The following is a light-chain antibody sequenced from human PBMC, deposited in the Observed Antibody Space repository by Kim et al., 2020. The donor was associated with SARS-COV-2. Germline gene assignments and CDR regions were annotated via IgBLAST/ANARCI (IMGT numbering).Light chain of an antibody. CDR2: GKN. CDR1: SLRSYY. Sequence: ALGQTVRITCKGDSLRSYYASWYQQKPGQAPVLVIYGKNNRPSGIPDRFSGSSSGNTASLTLTGAQAEDEADYYCNSRDSSGNHLVFGTGTKVTVL. J-gene: IGLJ1*01. CDR3: NSRDSSGNHLV. V-gene: IGLV3-19*01.